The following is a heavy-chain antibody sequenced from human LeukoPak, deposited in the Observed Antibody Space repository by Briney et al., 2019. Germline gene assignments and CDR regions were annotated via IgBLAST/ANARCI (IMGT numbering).Heavy chain of an antibody. CDR2: INSDGSST. CDR1: GFTFSSYW. V-gene: IGHV3-74*01. J-gene: IGHJ4*02. D-gene: IGHD3-22*01. Sequence: GGSLRLSCAASGFTFSSYWMHWVRQAPGKGLVWVSRINSDGSSTSYADSVNGRFTISRDNAKNTLYLQMNSLRAEDTAVYYCARAPHYYYDSSGYLVYWGQGTLVTVSS. CDR3: ARAPHYYYDSSGYLVY.